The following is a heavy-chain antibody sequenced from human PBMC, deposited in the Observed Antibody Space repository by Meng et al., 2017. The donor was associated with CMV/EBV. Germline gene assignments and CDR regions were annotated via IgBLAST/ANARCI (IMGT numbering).Heavy chain of an antibody. Sequence: GGSLRLSCAASGFTFSSYEMNWVRQAPGKGLEWVSYISSSGSTIYYADSVKGRFTISRGNAKNSLYLQMNSLRAEDTAVYYCARRNTVTQNDYWGQGTLVTVSS. V-gene: IGHV3-48*03. J-gene: IGHJ4*02. D-gene: IGHD4-17*01. CDR3: ARRNTVTQNDY. CDR1: GFTFSSYE. CDR2: ISSSGSTI.